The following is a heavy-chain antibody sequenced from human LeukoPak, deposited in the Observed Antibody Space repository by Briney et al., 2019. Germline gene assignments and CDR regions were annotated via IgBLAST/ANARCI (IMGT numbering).Heavy chain of an antibody. D-gene: IGHD1-26*01. J-gene: IGHJ5*02. V-gene: IGHV4-34*01. CDR1: GGSFSGYY. CDR3: ATYIVGATQA. Sequence: SETLSLTCAVYGGSFSGYYWSWIRQPPGKGLEWIGEINHSGCTNYNPSLKSRVTISVDTSKNQFSLKLSSVTAADTAVYYCATYIVGATQAWGQGTLVTVSS. CDR2: INHSGCT.